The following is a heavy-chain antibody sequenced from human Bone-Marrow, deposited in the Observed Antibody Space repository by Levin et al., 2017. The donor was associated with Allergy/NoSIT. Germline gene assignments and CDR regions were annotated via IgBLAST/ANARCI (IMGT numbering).Heavy chain of an antibody. CDR1: GFIFNSAW. J-gene: IGHJ4*02. CDR3: TPIMVATEGY. D-gene: IGHD5-12*01. Sequence: LSLTCAASGFIFNSAWMNWVRQAPGKGLEWVGRIKRVIDGGTTDYAAPVKGRFTISRDDSNNILFLQMDSLKPEDTAVYYCTPIMVATEGYWGQGTRVTVSS. CDR2: IKRVIDGGTT. V-gene: IGHV3-15*05.